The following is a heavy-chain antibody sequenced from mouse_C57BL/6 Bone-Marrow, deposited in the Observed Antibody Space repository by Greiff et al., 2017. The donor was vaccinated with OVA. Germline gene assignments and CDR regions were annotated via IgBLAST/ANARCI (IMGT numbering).Heavy chain of an antibody. D-gene: IGHD3-3*01. CDR1: GYAFSSSW. Sequence: VQLQQSGPELVKPGASVKISCKASGYAFSSSWMNWVKQRPGKGLEWIGRIYPGDGDTNYNRKFKGKATLTADKSSSTAYMQLSSLTSEDSAVYFCAREEGTPFDYWGQGTTLTVSS. J-gene: IGHJ2*01. CDR3: AREEGTPFDY. V-gene: IGHV1-82*01. CDR2: IYPGDGDT.